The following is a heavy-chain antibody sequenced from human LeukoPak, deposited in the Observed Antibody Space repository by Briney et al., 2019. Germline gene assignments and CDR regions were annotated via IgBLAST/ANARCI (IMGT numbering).Heavy chain of an antibody. J-gene: IGHJ3*02. D-gene: IGHD2-15*01. V-gene: IGHV1-2*02. CDR2: INPSSGGT. CDR3: ARGGVVVLGVMDI. Sequence: ASVKVSCKASGYTFTGYSMHWVRQAPGQGLEWMGWINPSSGGTNYAQKFQGRVTMTRDTSINTAYMELRRLRSDDTAVYYCARGGVVVLGVMDIWGQGTVVTVSS. CDR1: GYTFTGYS.